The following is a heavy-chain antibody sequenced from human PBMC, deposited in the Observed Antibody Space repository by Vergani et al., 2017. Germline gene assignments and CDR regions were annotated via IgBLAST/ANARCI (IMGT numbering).Heavy chain of an antibody. V-gene: IGHV1-46*03. CDR3: ARGEYGILTGYRY. CDR2: INPSGCHT. D-gene: IGHD3-9*01. Sequence: QVQVVQPGAEVKKSGASVKVSFKTSGYTFSNYYMHWVRQAPGQGLEWMGIINPSGCHTNYARQFQGRVTMTRDTSTSTVYMELRSLRCEDTAIYYCARGEYGILTGYRYWGQGTLVTVS. J-gene: IGHJ4*02. CDR1: GYTFSNYY.